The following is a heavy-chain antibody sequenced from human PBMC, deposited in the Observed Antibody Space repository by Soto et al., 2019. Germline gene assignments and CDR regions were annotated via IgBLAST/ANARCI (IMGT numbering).Heavy chain of an antibody. Sequence: QLQLQESGPGLVKASETLSLTSNVSGGSISSSRSYWAWIRQPPGKGLEWIANIFYSGSTYYNPSLASPVTVSVDTSKNQFSLKLSAVTAADSAVYYCARQPTTAAIGLWFYPWGQGSLVTVSS. CDR1: GGSISSSRSY. D-gene: IGHD2-2*01. CDR3: ARQPTTAAIGLWFYP. CDR2: IFYSGST. J-gene: IGHJ5*02. V-gene: IGHV4-39*01.